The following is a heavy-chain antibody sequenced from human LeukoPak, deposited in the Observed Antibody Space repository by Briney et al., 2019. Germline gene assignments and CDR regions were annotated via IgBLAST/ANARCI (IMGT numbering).Heavy chain of an antibody. J-gene: IGHJ4*02. V-gene: IGHV1-18*01. CDR1: GYTFTSYG. Sequence: ASVKVSCKASGYTFTSYGISWVRQAPGQGLEWMGWISAYNGNTNYAQKLQGRVTMTTDTSTSTAYMELRSLRSDDTAVYYCARDRGYCSGTSCPSDYWGQGTLVTVSS. D-gene: IGHD2-2*01. CDR3: ARDRGYCSGTSCPSDY. CDR2: ISAYNGNT.